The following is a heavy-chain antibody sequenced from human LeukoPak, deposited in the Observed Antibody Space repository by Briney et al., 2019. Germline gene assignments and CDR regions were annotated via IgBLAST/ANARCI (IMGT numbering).Heavy chain of an antibody. Sequence: PSETLSLTCAVYGGSFSGYYWSWIRQPPGKGLEWIGEINHSGSTNYNPSLKSRVTISVDTSKNQFSLKLSSATAADTAVYYCARYVVVVAARFAFDIWGQGTMVTVSS. D-gene: IGHD2-15*01. J-gene: IGHJ3*02. CDR1: GGSFSGYY. V-gene: IGHV4-34*01. CDR3: ARYVVVVAARFAFDI. CDR2: INHSGST.